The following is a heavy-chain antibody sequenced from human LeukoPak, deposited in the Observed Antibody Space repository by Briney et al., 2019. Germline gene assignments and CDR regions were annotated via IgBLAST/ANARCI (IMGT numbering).Heavy chain of an antibody. V-gene: IGHV3-23*01. D-gene: IGHD5-18*01. CDR2: ISGSGGST. Sequence: PGGSLRLSCAASGFTFSSYAMSWVRQAPGKGLEWVSAISGSGGSTYYADSVKGRFTISRDNSKNTLYLQMNSLRAEDTAVYYCAKGSSRTAMVAYYFDYWGQGTLVTVPS. J-gene: IGHJ4*02. CDR3: AKGSSRTAMVAYYFDY. CDR1: GFTFSSYA.